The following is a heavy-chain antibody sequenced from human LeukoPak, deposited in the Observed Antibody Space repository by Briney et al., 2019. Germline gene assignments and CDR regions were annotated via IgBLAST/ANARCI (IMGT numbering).Heavy chain of an antibody. D-gene: IGHD2-21*01. J-gene: IGHJ4*02. Sequence: GGSLRLSCTVSGFTFSTYTMNWVRQAPGKGLEWVSSIDSSSSHIFYTDSVKGRFTISRDNAKNSLYLQMNSLRAEDTAVYYCARALTTSVWWDKAIGYWGQGTLVTVSS. CDR2: IDSSSSHI. CDR3: ARALTTSVWWDKAIGY. V-gene: IGHV3-21*01. CDR1: GFTFSTYT.